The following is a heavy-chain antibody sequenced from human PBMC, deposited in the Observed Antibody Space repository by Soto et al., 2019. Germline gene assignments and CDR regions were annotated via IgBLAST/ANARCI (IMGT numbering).Heavy chain of an antibody. CDR2: ISYDGSNK. D-gene: IGHD1-26*01. V-gene: IGHV3-30-3*01. CDR3: AREGGSYIFSGYYYYYGMDV. J-gene: IGHJ6*02. CDR1: GFTLSSYA. Sequence: GGSLRLSCAASGFTLSSYAMHWVRQAPGKGLEWVAVISYDGSNKYYADSVKGRFTISRDNSKNTLYLQMNSLRAEDTAVYYCAREGGSYIFSGYYYYYGMDVWGQGTTVTVSS.